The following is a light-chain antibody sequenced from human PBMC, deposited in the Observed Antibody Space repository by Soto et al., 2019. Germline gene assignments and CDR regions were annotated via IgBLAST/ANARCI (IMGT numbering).Light chain of an antibody. J-gene: IGLJ2*01. V-gene: IGLV2-23*01. CDR1: SSDVGSYNL. Sequence: QSALTQPASVSGSPGQSITISCTGTSSDVGSYNLVSWYQQHPGKAPKLMIYEGSKRPSGVSNRFSGSKSGNTASLTISGLQAEDEADYYCVAWDDSLNGRVFGGGTKVTVL. CDR2: EGS. CDR3: VAWDDSLNGRV.